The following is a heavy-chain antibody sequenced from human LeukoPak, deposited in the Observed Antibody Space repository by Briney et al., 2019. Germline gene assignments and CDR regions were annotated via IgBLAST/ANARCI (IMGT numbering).Heavy chain of an antibody. D-gene: IGHD3-3*01. J-gene: IGHJ3*02. CDR1: GFTFSSYA. Sequence: GGSLRLSCAASGFTFSSYAMSWVRQAPGKGLEWVSAISGSGGSTYYADSVKGRFTISRDNSKNTLYLQMNSLRAEDTAVYYCAKEFQYDFWSAYGAFDIWGQGTMVTVSS. CDR3: AKEFQYDFWSAYGAFDI. V-gene: IGHV3-23*01. CDR2: ISGSGGST.